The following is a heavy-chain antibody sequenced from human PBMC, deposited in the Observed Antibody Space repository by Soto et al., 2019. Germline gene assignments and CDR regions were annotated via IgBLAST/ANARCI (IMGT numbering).Heavy chain of an antibody. D-gene: IGHD6-19*01. CDR3: ARTNIAVGFYYFDF. V-gene: IGHV4-30-2*01. CDR1: GDSISSGGYT. CDR2: IYHSGST. Sequence: QLQLQESGSGLVKPSQTLSLTCAVSGDSISSGGYTWSWIRQPPGKGLEWIGYIYHSGSTYYNPSLKSRVTMSVDRSKNQFSLKLNSVTAADTAVYYCARTNIAVGFYYFDFWGQGNLVTVSS. J-gene: IGHJ4*02.